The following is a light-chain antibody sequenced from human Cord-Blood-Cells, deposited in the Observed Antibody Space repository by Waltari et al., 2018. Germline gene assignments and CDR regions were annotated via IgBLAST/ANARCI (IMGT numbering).Light chain of an antibody. CDR1: QSISSY. V-gene: IGKV1-39*01. J-gene: IGKJ5*01. CDR3: QQSYSTPIT. Sequence: DIQMTQSPSSLSASVGDRVTITCRASQSISSYLNWYQQKPGKAPKLLIYAASSLQSGVPSRFSGSGSVTDCTLTISSLQPEDFATYFCQQSYSTPITFGRGTRLEI. CDR2: AAS.